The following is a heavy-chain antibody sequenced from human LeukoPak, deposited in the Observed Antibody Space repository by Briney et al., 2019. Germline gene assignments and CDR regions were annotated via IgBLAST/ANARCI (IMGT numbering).Heavy chain of an antibody. CDR3: ARIDYDDYENWCDP. D-gene: IGHD4-17*01. Sequence: RGESLKISCKGSGYSFTSYWIGWVRQMPGRGLAWMGIIYPGDSDTRYSPSFQGQVTISADKSISTAYLQWSSLKASDTAMYYCARIDYDDYENWCDPWGQGTLVTVSS. CDR2: IYPGDSDT. J-gene: IGHJ5*02. CDR1: GYSFTSYW. V-gene: IGHV5-51*01.